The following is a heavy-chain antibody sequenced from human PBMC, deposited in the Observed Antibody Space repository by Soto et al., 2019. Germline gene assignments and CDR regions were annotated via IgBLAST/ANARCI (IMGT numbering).Heavy chain of an antibody. J-gene: IGHJ4*02. Sequence: GGSLRLSCAASGFTFSSYAMSWVRQAPGKGLEWVSAISGSGGSTYYADSVKGRFTISRDNSKNTLYLQMNSLRAEDTAVYYFAKPRGNYDISTGFDYWGQRTRVIVSS. CDR1: GFTFSSYA. V-gene: IGHV3-23*01. CDR2: ISGSGGST. CDR3: AKPRGNYDISTGFDY. D-gene: IGHD3-9*01.